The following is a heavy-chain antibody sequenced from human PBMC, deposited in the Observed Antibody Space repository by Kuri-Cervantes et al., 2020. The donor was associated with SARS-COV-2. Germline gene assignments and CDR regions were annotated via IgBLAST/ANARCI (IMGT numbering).Heavy chain of an antibody. CDR2: ISGSGGST. V-gene: IGHV3-23*01. Sequence: ETLSLTCAASGFTFSSYAMSWVRQAPGKGLEWVSAISGSGGSTYYADSVKGRFTISRDNSKNTLYLQMNSLRAEDTAVYYCAKTWLSYYDSSGYPPYWGQGTLVTVSS. J-gene: IGHJ4*02. CDR3: AKTWLSYYDSSGYPPY. CDR1: GFTFSSYA. D-gene: IGHD3-22*01.